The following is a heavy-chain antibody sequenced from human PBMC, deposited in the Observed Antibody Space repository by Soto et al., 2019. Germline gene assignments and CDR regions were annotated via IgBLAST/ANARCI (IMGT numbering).Heavy chain of an antibody. Sequence: ASVKVSCKASGGTFSSYAISWVRQAPVPGLEWMGGIIPIFGTANYAQKFQGRVTITADESTSTAYMVLSSLRSEDTAVYYCARGAKIAARPGDFDYWGQGTLVTVSS. CDR2: IIPIFGTA. J-gene: IGHJ4*02. D-gene: IGHD6-6*01. CDR1: GGTFSSYA. CDR3: ARGAKIAARPGDFDY. V-gene: IGHV1-69*13.